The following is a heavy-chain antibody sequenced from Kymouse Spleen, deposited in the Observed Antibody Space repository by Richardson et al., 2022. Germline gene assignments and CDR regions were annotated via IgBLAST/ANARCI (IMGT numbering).Heavy chain of an antibody. J-gene: IGHJ6*02. CDR3: AREDIVATRNYYYGMDV. CDR1: GFTFSSYG. V-gene: IGHV3-33*01. Sequence: QVQLVESGGGVVQPGRSLRLSCAASGFTFSSYGMHWVRQAPGKGLEWVAVIWYDGSNKYYADSVKGRFTISRDNSKNTLYLQMNSLRAEDTAVYYCAREDIVATRNYYYGMDVWGQGTTVTVSS. D-gene: IGHD5-12*01. CDR2: IWYDGSNK.